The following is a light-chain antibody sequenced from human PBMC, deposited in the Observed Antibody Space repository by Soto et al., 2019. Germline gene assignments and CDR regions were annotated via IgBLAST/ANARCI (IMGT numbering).Light chain of an antibody. CDR2: KAS. Sequence: IQMTQSPSSVSAPVGETVTMTCRASQTISSWLAWYQQKPGKAPKLLIYKASTLKSGVPSRFSGSGSGTEFTLTISSLQPDDFATYYCQHYNSYSEAFGQGTKVDIK. V-gene: IGKV1-5*03. CDR1: QTISSW. CDR3: QHYNSYSEA. J-gene: IGKJ1*01.